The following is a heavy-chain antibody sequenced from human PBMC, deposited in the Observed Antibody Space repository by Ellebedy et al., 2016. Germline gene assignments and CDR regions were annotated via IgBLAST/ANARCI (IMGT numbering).Heavy chain of an antibody. CDR2: IYTSGST. V-gene: IGHV4-61*02. J-gene: IGHJ4*02. CDR1: GASISSGSYY. CDR3: AREPPSYGSGNYYIGYFDY. Sequence: SETLSLXCTVSGASISSGSYYWSWIRQPAGKGLEWIGRIYTSGSTNYNPSLKSRVTMSVDTSKNQFSLRLSSVTAADTAVYYCAREPPSYGSGNYYIGYFDYWGLGTLVTVSS. D-gene: IGHD3-10*01.